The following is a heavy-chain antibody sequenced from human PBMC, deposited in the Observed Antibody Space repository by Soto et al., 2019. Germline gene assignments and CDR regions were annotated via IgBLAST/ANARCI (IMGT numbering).Heavy chain of an antibody. J-gene: IGHJ2*01. D-gene: IGHD2-2*01. CDR1: GYTLTELS. Sequence: ASVKVSCKVSGYTLTELSMHWVRQAPGKGLEWMGGFDPEDGETIYAQKFQGRVTMTEDTSTDTAYMELSSLRSEDTAVYYCATVMSFADIVVVPASRDWYFDLWGRGTLFTVSS. CDR3: ATVMSFADIVVVPASRDWYFDL. V-gene: IGHV1-24*01. CDR2: FDPEDGET.